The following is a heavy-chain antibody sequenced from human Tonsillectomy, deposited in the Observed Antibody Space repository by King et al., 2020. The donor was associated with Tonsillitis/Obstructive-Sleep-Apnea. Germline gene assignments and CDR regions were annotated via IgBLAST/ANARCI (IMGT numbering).Heavy chain of an antibody. D-gene: IGHD2-2*01. CDR1: TDSISSYY. J-gene: IGHJ6*03. V-gene: IGHV4-59*01. CDR2: IYHTGST. CDR3: ARAWRHCNNTSCSLGYYYYYMDV. Sequence: QLQESGPGLVKPSETLSLTCTVSTDSISSYYWSWIRQPPGKGLEWIGDIYHTGSTNYNPSLKSRVTISVDTSKNQFSLKLSSVTAADTAVYYCARAWRHCNNTSCSLGYYYYYMDVWGKGTTVTVSS.